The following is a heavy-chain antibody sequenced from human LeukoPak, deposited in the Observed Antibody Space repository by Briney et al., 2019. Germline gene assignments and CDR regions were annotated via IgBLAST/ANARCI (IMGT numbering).Heavy chain of an antibody. J-gene: IGHJ5*02. D-gene: IGHD3-22*01. CDR3: ARDSRFLTYYYDSSGYHWFDP. Sequence: SETLSLTCTASGGSISSSSYYWGWIRQPPGKGLEWIGSIYYSGSTYYNPSLKSRVTISVDTSKNQFSLKLSSVTAADTAVYYCARDSRFLTYYYDSSGYHWFDPWGQGTLVTVSS. CDR2: IYYSGST. V-gene: IGHV4-39*07. CDR1: GGSISSSSYY.